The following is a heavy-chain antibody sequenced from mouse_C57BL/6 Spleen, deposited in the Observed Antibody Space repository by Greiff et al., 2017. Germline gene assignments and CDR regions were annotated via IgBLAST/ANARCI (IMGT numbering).Heavy chain of an antibody. V-gene: IGHV3-6*01. Sequence: EVQLQQSGPGLVKPSQSLSLTCSVTGYSITSGYYWNWIRQFPGNKLEWMGYISYDGSNNYNPSLKNRISITRDTSKNQFFLKLNSVTTEDTATYYCAREDGYYLYYFDYWGQGTTLTVSS. CDR3: AREDGYYLYYFDY. CDR1: GYSITSGYY. CDR2: ISYDGSN. D-gene: IGHD2-3*01. J-gene: IGHJ2*01.